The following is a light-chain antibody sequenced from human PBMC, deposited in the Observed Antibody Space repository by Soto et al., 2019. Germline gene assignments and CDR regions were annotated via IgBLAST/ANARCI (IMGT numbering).Light chain of an antibody. CDR2: RNN. CDR1: SSNIGSNY. CDR3: AAWDDSLSGRV. Sequence: QSVLTQPPSASGTPGQRVTITCSGSSSNIGSNYVYWYQQRPGTAPKLLIYRNNQRPSGIPDRFSGSKSGTSASLAISGLRSEDEANYYCAAWDDSLSGRVFGGGTKLTV. V-gene: IGLV1-47*01. J-gene: IGLJ3*02.